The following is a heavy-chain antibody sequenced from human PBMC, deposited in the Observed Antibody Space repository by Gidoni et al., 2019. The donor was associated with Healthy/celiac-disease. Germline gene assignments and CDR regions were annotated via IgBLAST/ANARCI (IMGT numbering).Heavy chain of an antibody. CDR2: IIPIFGTA. J-gene: IGHJ4*02. V-gene: IGHV1-69*01. CDR1: GSTFSSYA. Sequence: QVQLVQSGAEVKKPGSSVKVSCKASGSTFSSYAISWVRQAPGQGLEWMGGIIPIFGTANYAQKFQGRVTITADESTSTAYMELSSLRSEDTAVYYCASWQYYYDSSGYRTSYYFDYWGQGTLVTVSS. CDR3: ASWQYYYDSSGYRTSYYFDY. D-gene: IGHD3-22*01.